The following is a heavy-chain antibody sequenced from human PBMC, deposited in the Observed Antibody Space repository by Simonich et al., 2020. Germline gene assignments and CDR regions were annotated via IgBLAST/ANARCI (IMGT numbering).Heavy chain of an antibody. CDR1: GYTFTSYD. Sequence: QVQLVQSGAEVKKPGASVKVSCKASGYTFTSYDINWVRQATGQGLEWMGWMNPNRGGTNYAQKFQGRVTMTRDTSISTAYMELSRLRSDDTAVYYCARSGDFDYWGQGTLVTVSS. D-gene: IGHD7-27*01. V-gene: IGHV1-2*02. CDR3: ARSGDFDY. J-gene: IGHJ4*02. CDR2: MNPNRGGT.